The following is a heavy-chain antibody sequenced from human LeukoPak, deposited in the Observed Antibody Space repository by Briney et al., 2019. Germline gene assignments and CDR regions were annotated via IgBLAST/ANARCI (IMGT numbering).Heavy chain of an antibody. V-gene: IGHV1-18*01. J-gene: IGHJ6*02. Sequence: ASVKFSCKASGYTFTSYGISWVRQAPGQGLEWMGWISAYNGNTNYAQKLQGRVTMTTDTSTSTAYMELRSLRSDDTAVYYCARDSSGYRYYYYYGMDVWGQGTTVTVSS. D-gene: IGHD3-22*01. CDR3: ARDSSGYRYYYYYGMDV. CDR1: GYTFTSYG. CDR2: ISAYNGNT.